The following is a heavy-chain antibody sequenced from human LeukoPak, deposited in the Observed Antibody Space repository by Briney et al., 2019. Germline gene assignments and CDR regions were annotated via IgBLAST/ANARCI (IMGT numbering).Heavy chain of an antibody. Sequence: GGSLRLSCAASGFTFGSYWMSWVRQAPGKGLEWVANIKQDGSEKYYVDSVKGRFTISRDNAKNSLYLQMNSLRAEDTAVYYCARDATTYDFWSGYYSSYFDYWGQGTLVTVSS. D-gene: IGHD3-3*01. CDR2: IKQDGSEK. V-gene: IGHV3-7*01. CDR3: ARDATTYDFWSGYYSSYFDY. CDR1: GFTFGSYW. J-gene: IGHJ4*02.